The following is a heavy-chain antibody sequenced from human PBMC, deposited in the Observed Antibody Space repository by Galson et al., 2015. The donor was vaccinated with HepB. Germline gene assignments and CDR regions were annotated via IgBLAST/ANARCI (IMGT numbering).Heavy chain of an antibody. V-gene: IGHV1-46*01. CDR2: INPSGGST. Sequence: SVKVSCKASGYTFTSYYMHWVRQAPGQGLEWMGIINPSGGSTSYAQKFQGRVTMTRDTSTCTVYMELSSLRSEDTAVYYCARDRLGYSSSGGYDAFDIWGQGTMVTVSS. D-gene: IGHD6-13*01. CDR3: ARDRLGYSSSGGYDAFDI. CDR1: GYTFTSYY. J-gene: IGHJ3*02.